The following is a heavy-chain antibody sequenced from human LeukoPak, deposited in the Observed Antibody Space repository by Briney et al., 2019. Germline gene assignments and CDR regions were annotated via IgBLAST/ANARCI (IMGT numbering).Heavy chain of an antibody. CDR2: IIPTLGVA. CDR1: GGTFSSYA. V-gene: IGHV1-69*04. D-gene: IGHD3-10*01. Sequence: SVKVSCKASGGTFSSYAISWVRQAPGQGLEWMGRIIPTLGVATYAQKLQGRVTITADRSTSTAYMELRSLRSEDTAVYYCARDMDVGFGELVDYWGQGTLVTVSS. J-gene: IGHJ4*02. CDR3: ARDMDVGFGELVDY.